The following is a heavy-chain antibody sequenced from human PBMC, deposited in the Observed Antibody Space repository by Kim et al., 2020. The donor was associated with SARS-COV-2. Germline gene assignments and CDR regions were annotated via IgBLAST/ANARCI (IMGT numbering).Heavy chain of an antibody. CDR1: GYTFTSYA. CDR2: INTNTGNP. J-gene: IGHJ5*02. CDR3: ARGGRGLSGWYVNWFDP. V-gene: IGHV7-4-1*02. D-gene: IGHD6-19*01. Sequence: ASVKVSCKASGYTFTSYAMNWVRQAPGQGLEWMGWINTNTGNPTYAQGFTGRFVFSLDTSVSTAYLQISSLKAEDTAVYYCARGGRGLSGWYVNWFDPWGQGTLVTVSS.